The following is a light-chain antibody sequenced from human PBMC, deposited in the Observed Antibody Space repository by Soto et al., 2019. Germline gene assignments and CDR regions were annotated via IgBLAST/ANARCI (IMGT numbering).Light chain of an antibody. V-gene: IGKV1-9*01. Sequence: TQMTQSPSSLSASVGDRVTITCRASQGISSYLAWYQQKPGKAPKLLIYAASTLRSGVPSRFSGSGSGTEFTLTISSLQSEDFALYYCQQYNNWPITFGQGTDWRL. CDR2: AAS. CDR3: QQYNNWPIT. J-gene: IGKJ5*01. CDR1: QGISSY.